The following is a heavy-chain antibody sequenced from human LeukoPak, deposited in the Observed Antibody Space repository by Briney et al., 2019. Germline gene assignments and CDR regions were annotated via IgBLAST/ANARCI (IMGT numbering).Heavy chain of an antibody. Sequence: GGSLRLSCVGSELTFSAYAMSWVRQTPGKGLEWVLGISGNGANTDSADSVEGRFTISRDNSKDTLYLEMTNLRAEDAAVYYCVARNGYHYAFDYWGQGTQVVVSS. V-gene: IGHV3-23*01. CDR3: VARNGYHYAFDY. J-gene: IGHJ4*02. CDR1: ELTFSAYA. D-gene: IGHD3-10*01. CDR2: ISGNGANT.